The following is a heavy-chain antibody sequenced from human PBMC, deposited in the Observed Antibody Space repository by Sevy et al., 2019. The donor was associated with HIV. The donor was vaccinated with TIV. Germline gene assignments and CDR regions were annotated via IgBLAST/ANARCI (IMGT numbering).Heavy chain of an antibody. D-gene: IGHD6-25*01. CDR1: GFTFTTYA. CDR3: VKAPIVRSGWAGNFDY. J-gene: IGHJ4*02. CDR2: ITGSGDAS. Sequence: GGSLRLSCAASGFTFTTYAMTWVRQGPRKGLEWVSGITGSGDASYYADSVKGRFTTSRDSSRNIVTLQMNGLRVEDTDVYYFVKAPIVRSGWAGNFDYWGQGAMVTVSS. V-gene: IGHV3-23*01.